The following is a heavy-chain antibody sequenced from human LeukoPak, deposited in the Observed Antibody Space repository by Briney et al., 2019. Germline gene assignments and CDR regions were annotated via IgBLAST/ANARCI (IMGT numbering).Heavy chain of an antibody. V-gene: IGHV3-23*01. CDR3: AREVYSTGWYHFDY. J-gene: IGHJ4*02. CDR1: GFTFSNYA. D-gene: IGHD6-19*01. CDR2: VSGSGGST. Sequence: GGSLRLSCAASGFTFSNYAMDWVRQAPGKGLEWVSGVSGSGGSTDYADSVKGRFTISRDNSKNTLYLQMNSLRAEDTAVYYCAREVYSTGWYHFDYWGQGTLVTVSS.